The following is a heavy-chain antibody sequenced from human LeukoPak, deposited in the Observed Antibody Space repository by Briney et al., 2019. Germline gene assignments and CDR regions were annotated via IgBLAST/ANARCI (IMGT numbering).Heavy chain of an antibody. V-gene: IGHV3-11*04. CDR2: ISSSGSTI. J-gene: IGHJ4*02. CDR1: GFTFSDYY. D-gene: IGHD6-6*01. CDR3: ARFNRESIAARRGEDYFDY. Sequence: GGSLRLSCAASGFTFSDYYMSWIRQAPGKGLEWVSYISSSGSTIYYADSVKGRFTISRDNAKNSLYLQMNSLRAEDTAVYYCARFNRESIAARRGEDYFDYWGQGTLVTVSS.